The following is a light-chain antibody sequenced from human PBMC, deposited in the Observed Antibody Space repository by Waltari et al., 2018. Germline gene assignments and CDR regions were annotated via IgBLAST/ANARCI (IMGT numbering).Light chain of an antibody. V-gene: IGKV4-1*01. Sequence: DIVMTQSPDSLAVSLGERATINCRSSQSVLYSSNSKNYLAWYQQKPGQPPKVVIYWASTRESWVPDRFIGSGAWTDFTLTISSLQAEDVAIYYCQQYYSTSLTFGGGTKVEIK. CDR3: QQYYSTSLT. CDR1: QSVLYSSNSKNY. J-gene: IGKJ4*01. CDR2: WAS.